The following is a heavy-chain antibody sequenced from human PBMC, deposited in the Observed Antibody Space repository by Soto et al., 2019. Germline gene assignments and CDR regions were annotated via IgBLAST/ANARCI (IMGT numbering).Heavy chain of an antibody. D-gene: IGHD3-10*01. CDR1: GFTFSSYA. CDR3: AKLKSLCFGGFSSAY. Sequence: EVQLLESGGGLVQPGGSLRLSCAASGFTFSSYAMSWVRQAPGKGLEWVSAISGSGGSTYYADSVKGRFTISRDNSKNTLYLKMNRLRAEDTAVYYGAKLKSLCFGGFSSAYGGQGPLVTVSS. V-gene: IGHV3-23*01. CDR2: ISGSGGST. J-gene: IGHJ4*02.